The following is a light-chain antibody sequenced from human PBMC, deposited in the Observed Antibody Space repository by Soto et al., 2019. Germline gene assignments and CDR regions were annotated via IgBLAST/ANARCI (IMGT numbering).Light chain of an antibody. Sequence: DIQMTQSPSTLSASVGDRVTITCRASQSISSYVNWYQQKPGEAPKVLIYDASSLQSGVPSRFSGSGSGTDFTLTITSLQPEDFATYYCQQTYSTPPNFGQGTKLE. J-gene: IGKJ2*01. CDR3: QQTYSTPPN. V-gene: IGKV1-39*01. CDR2: DAS. CDR1: QSISSY.